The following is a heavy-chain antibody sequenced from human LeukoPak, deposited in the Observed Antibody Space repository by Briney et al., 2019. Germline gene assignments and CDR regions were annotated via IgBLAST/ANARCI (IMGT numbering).Heavy chain of an antibody. J-gene: IGHJ3*01. V-gene: IGHV3-72*01. CDR1: GFTLRDYH. CDR2: TRSKVRKYAT. Sequence: GGSLRLSCVGSGFTLRDYHMDWVRQAPGMGLEWVGRTRSKVRKYATEYAASVKGRFTISRDESKNSVFLHLSSLTVEDTAFYYCARDGAEGDDSAFDVWGQGTMVTVSS. D-gene: IGHD3-22*01. CDR3: ARDGAEGDDSAFDV.